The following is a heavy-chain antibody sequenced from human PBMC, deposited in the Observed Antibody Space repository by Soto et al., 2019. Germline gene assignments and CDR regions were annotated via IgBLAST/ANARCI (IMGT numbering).Heavy chain of an antibody. Sequence: QVQLVESGGGVVQPGRSLRLSCAASGFTFSSYGMHWVRQAPGKGLEWVAVIWYDGSNKYYADSVKGRFTISRDNSKNTLYLQMNSLRAEDTAVYYCARAPCSGGSCYYMDYFDYWGQGTLVTVSS. J-gene: IGHJ4*02. CDR3: ARAPCSGGSCYYMDYFDY. V-gene: IGHV3-33*01. CDR1: GFTFSSYG. D-gene: IGHD2-15*01. CDR2: IWYDGSNK.